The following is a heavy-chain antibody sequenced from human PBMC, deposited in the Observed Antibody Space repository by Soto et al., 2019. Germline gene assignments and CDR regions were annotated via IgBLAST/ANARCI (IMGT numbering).Heavy chain of an antibody. J-gene: IGHJ6*02. V-gene: IGHV4-39*01. CDR3: AGGDYYHSSGYYFYYYTMDV. D-gene: IGHD3-22*01. Sequence: SETLSLTCTVSGGSISSSGYYWGWIRQPPGKGLEWIGNVYYGGSTYYNPSLKSRVTISVETSKSQFSLKLSSVTAADTAVYYCAGGDYYHSSGYYFYYYTMDVWGQGTTVTSP. CDR2: VYYGGST. CDR1: GGSISSSGYY.